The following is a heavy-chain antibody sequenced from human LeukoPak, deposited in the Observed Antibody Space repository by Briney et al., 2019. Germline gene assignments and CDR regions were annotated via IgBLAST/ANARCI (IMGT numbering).Heavy chain of an antibody. J-gene: IGHJ4*02. Sequence: PGRSLRLSCAASGFTFSSYGMHWVRQAPGKGLEWVAVIWYDGSNKYYADSVKGRFTISRDNSKNTLYLQMNSLRAEDTAVYYCAREGDTAMVPGYWGQGTLVTVSS. D-gene: IGHD5-18*01. CDR1: GFTFSSYG. CDR2: IWYDGSNK. CDR3: AREGDTAMVPGY. V-gene: IGHV3-33*01.